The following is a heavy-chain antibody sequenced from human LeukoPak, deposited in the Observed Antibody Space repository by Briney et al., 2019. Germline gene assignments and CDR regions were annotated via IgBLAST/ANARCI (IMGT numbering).Heavy chain of an antibody. D-gene: IGHD2-2*01. CDR2: ISSSSSTI. CDR1: GFTFSSYS. Sequence: PGGSLRLSCAASGFTFSSYSMNWVRQAPGKGLEWVSYISSSSSTIYYADSVKGRFTISRDNAENSLYLQMNSLRAEDTAVYYCARDPDIVVVPAAMGAFDIWGQGTMVTVSS. V-gene: IGHV3-48*01. J-gene: IGHJ3*02. CDR3: ARDPDIVVVPAAMGAFDI.